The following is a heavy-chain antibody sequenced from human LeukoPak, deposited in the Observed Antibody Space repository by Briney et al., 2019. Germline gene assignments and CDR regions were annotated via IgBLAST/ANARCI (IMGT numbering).Heavy chain of an antibody. D-gene: IGHD3-16*01. Sequence: SETLSLTCAVYGGSFSGYYWSWIRQPPGKGLEWIGEINHSGSTNYNPSLKSRVTISVDTSKNQFSLKLSSATAADTAVYYCASLGRGYWGQGTLVTVSS. CDR2: INHSGST. CDR1: GGSFSGYY. J-gene: IGHJ4*02. V-gene: IGHV4-34*01. CDR3: ASLGRGY.